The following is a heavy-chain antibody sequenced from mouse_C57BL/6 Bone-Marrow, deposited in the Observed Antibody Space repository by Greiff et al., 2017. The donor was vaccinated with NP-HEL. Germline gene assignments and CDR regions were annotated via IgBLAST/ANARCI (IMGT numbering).Heavy chain of an antibody. Sequence: EVQVVESGGGLVQSGRSLRLSCATSGFTFSDFYMEWVRQAPGKGLEWIAASRNKANDYTTEYSASAKGRFIASPDPSLSILYRQMNALRAEDTAIYYCARDAWHYDYGGYWYFDVWGTGTTVTVSS. J-gene: IGHJ1*03. V-gene: IGHV7-1*01. D-gene: IGHD2-4*01. CDR1: GFTFSDFY. CDR2: SRNKANDYTT. CDR3: ARDAWHYDYGGYWYFDV.